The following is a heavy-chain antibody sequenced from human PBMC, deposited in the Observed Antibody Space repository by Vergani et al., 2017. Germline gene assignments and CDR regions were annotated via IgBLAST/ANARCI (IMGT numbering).Heavy chain of an antibody. Sequence: QVTLKESGPVLVKPTETLTLTCTVSGFSLSNARMGVSWIRQPPGKALEWLAHIFSNDEKSYSTSLKSRLTISKDTSKSQVVLTMTNMDPVDTATYYCARIDHYGDYFDYWGQGTLVTVSS. CDR2: IFSNDEK. J-gene: IGHJ4*02. CDR1: GFSLSNARMG. V-gene: IGHV2-26*01. D-gene: IGHD4-17*01. CDR3: ARIDHYGDYFDY.